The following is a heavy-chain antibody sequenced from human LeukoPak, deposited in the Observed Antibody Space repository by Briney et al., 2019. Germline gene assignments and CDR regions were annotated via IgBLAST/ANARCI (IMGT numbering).Heavy chain of an antibody. Sequence: PSETLSLTCAVYGGSFSGYYWSWIRQPPGKGLEWIGEINHSGSTNYNPSLKSRVTISVDTSKNQFSLKLSSVTAADTAVYYCARHKGSSWSYFDYWGQGTLVTVSS. J-gene: IGHJ4*02. D-gene: IGHD6-13*01. CDR3: ARHKGSSWSYFDY. CDR2: INHSGST. V-gene: IGHV4-34*01. CDR1: GGSFSGYY.